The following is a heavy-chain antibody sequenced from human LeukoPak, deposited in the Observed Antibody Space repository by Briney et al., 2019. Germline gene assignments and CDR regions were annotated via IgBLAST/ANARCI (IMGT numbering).Heavy chain of an antibody. D-gene: IGHD4-17*01. V-gene: IGHV3-21*01. Sequence: GGSLRLSCAASGFTFSSCVMSWVRQAPGKGLEWVSSIHSRSDYIYYADSVKGRFTIFRDNAKNSLYLQMNSLRVEDTAVYYCARDSYGDYNWFDPWGQGTLVTVSS. CDR2: IHSRSDYI. J-gene: IGHJ5*02. CDR1: GFTFSSCV. CDR3: ARDSYGDYNWFDP.